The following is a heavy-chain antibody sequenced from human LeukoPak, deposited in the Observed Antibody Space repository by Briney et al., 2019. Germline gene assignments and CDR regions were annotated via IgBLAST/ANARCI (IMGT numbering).Heavy chain of an antibody. J-gene: IGHJ6*03. CDR3: ARGGNWTKRYYYYYMDV. CDR2: IYYSGST. CDR1: GGSISSSSYY. V-gene: IGHV4-39*07. Sequence: SETLSLTCTVSGGSISSSSYYWGWIRQPPGRGLEWIGSIYYSGSTYYNPSLKSRVTISVDTSKNQFSLKLSSVTAADTAVYYCARGGNWTKRYYYYYMDVWGKGTTVTVSS. D-gene: IGHD1/OR15-1a*01.